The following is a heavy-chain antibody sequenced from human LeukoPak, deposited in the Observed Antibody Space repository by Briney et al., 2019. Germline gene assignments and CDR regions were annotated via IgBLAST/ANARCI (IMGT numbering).Heavy chain of an antibody. CDR3: ARGYMGVTSYFDY. CDR1: GYSFTGYY. D-gene: IGHD1-26*01. V-gene: IGHV1-18*04. CDR2: ISAYNGNT. J-gene: IGHJ4*02. Sequence: ASVKVSCKASGYSFTGYYLFWVRQAPGQGLEWLAWISAYNGNTIYAQKVQGRVTVTTDTSTSTAYMEMRSLRSDDTAVYYCARGYMGVTSYFDYWGQGTRVTISS.